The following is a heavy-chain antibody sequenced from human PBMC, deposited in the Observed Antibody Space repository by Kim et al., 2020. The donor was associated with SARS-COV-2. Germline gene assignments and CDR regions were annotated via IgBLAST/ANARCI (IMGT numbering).Heavy chain of an antibody. CDR3: SKDGDYYGSGSSPFDY. V-gene: IGHV3-23*01. CDR2: ISGSGGST. D-gene: IGHD3-10*01. J-gene: IGHJ4*02. CDR1: GFTFSSYA. Sequence: GGSLRLSCAASGFTFSSYAMSWVRQAPGKGLEWVSAISGSGGSTYYADSVKGRFTISRDNSKNTLYLQMNSLRAEDTAVYYCSKDGDYYGSGSSPFDYWGQGTLVTVSS.